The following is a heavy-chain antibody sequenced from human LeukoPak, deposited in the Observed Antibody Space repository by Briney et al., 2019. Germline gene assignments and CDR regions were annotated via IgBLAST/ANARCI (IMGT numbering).Heavy chain of an antibody. V-gene: IGHV1-2*02. CDR3: ARDLGGSSSGDWFDP. D-gene: IGHD6-6*01. CDR2: INPNSGGT. J-gene: IGHJ5*02. Sequence: GASVKVSCKASGYTFTGYFIHWVRQAPGQGLEWMGWINPNSGGTNYAQKFQDRVTMTRDTSFSTAYIEVSRLRSADTAVYYCARDLGGSSSGDWFDPWGQGTLVTVSS. CDR1: GYTFTGYF.